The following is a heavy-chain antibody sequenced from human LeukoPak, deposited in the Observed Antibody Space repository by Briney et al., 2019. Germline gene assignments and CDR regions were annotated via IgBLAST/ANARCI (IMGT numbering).Heavy chain of an antibody. J-gene: IGHJ3*02. V-gene: IGHV4-4*07. CDR1: GGSISSYY. Sequence: KPSETLSLTCTVSGGSISSYYWSWIRQPAGKGLEWIGRIYTSGSTNYNPSLKSRVTMSVDTSKNQFSLKLSSVTAADTAVYYCARDTTVTTTTTGNFDIWGQATMVTVSS. CDR3: ARDTTVTTTTTGNFDI. D-gene: IGHD4-17*01. CDR2: IYTSGST.